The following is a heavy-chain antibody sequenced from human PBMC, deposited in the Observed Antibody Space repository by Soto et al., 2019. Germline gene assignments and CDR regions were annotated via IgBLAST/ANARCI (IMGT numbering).Heavy chain of an antibody. Sequence: SETLSLTCAVYGGSFSGYYWSWIRQPPGKGLEWIGEINHSGSTNYNPSLKSRVTISVDTSKNQFSLKLSSVTAADTAVYYCARDNDYDSSGYPNPGAFDIWGQGTMVTVSS. D-gene: IGHD3-22*01. CDR2: INHSGST. V-gene: IGHV4-34*01. CDR3: ARDNDYDSSGYPNPGAFDI. CDR1: GGSFSGYY. J-gene: IGHJ3*02.